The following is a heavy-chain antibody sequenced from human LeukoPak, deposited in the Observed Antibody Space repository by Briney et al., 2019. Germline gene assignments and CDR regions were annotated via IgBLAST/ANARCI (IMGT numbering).Heavy chain of an antibody. V-gene: IGHV3-30*03. CDR3: ARGRGSDDY. CDR2: ISYDGSNK. Sequence: GGSLRLSCAASGFTFSSYGMHWVRQAPGKGLEWVAVISYDGSNKYYADSVKGRFTISRDNSKNTLYLQMNSLRAEDTAVYYCARGRGSDDYWGQGTLVTVSS. CDR1: GFTFSSYG. J-gene: IGHJ4*02. D-gene: IGHD2-15*01.